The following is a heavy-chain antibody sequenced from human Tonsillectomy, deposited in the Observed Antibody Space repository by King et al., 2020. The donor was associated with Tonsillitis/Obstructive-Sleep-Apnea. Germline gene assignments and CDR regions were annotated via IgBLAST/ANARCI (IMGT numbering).Heavy chain of an antibody. J-gene: IGHJ6*02. D-gene: IGHD2-2*01. CDR2: IYYSGST. CDR1: GGSISSYY. CDR3: AREVVPAATNYYYYGMDV. V-gene: IGHV4-59*01. Sequence: QLQESGPGLVKPSETLSLTCTVSGGSISSYYWSWIRQPPGKGLEWIGYIYYSGSTNYNPSLKSRVTISVDTSKNQLYLKLSSVTAADTAGYYCAREVVPAATNYYYYGMDVWGQGTTVTVSS.